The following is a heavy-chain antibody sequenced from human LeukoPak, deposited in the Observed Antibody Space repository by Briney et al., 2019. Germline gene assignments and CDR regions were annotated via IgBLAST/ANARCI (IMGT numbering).Heavy chain of an antibody. CDR2: ISAYNGNT. D-gene: IGHD3-10*01. CDR1: GYTFTSYG. Sequence: GASVKVSCKASGYTFTSYGISWVRQAPGQGLEWMGWISAYNGNTNYAQKLQGRVTMTTDTSTSTAYMELRSLRSDDTAVYYCARTLGPLWFGELDYLGQGTLVTVSS. V-gene: IGHV1-18*01. J-gene: IGHJ4*02. CDR3: ARTLGPLWFGELDY.